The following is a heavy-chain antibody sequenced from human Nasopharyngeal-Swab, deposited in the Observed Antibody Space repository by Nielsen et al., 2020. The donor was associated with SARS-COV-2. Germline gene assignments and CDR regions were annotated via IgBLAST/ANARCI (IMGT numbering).Heavy chain of an antibody. Sequence: GEAQKISSAASGFTFSRYSMNWVRQAPGKGLEWVSSISSSSSYIYYADSVKGRFTISRDNAKNSLYLQMNSLRAEDTAVYYCARGGGSYLHFDYWGQGTLVTVSS. CDR3: ARGGGSYLHFDY. CDR1: GFTFSRYS. V-gene: IGHV3-21*01. J-gene: IGHJ4*02. D-gene: IGHD1-26*01. CDR2: ISSSSSYI.